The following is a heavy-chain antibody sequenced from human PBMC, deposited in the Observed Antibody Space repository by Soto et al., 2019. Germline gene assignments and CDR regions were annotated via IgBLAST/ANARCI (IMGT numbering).Heavy chain of an antibody. J-gene: IGHJ5*02. CDR3: TTGYWRTGFDP. CDR1: GFTFSNAW. CDR2: IKSKTDGGTT. D-gene: IGHD2-8*02. Sequence: GGSLRLSCAASGFTFSNAWMNWVRQAPGKGLEWVGRIKSKTDGGTTDYAAPVKGRFIISRDDSQNTLYLQMNSLKTDDTAVYYCTTGYWRTGFDPWGQGTLVTVSS. V-gene: IGHV3-15*07.